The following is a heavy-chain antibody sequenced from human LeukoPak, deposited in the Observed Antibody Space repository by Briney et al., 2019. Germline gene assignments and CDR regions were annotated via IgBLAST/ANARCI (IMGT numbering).Heavy chain of an antibody. Sequence: AGGSLRLSCAASGFTFNNYAMNWVRQAPGKGLEWVSSISSSSSYIYYADSVKGRFTISRDNAKNSLYLQMNSLRAEDTAVYYCAALGYCSGGSCQAIDYWGQGTLVTVSS. CDR2: ISSSSSYI. CDR1: GFTFNNYA. CDR3: AALGYCSGGSCQAIDY. D-gene: IGHD2-15*01. V-gene: IGHV3-21*01. J-gene: IGHJ4*02.